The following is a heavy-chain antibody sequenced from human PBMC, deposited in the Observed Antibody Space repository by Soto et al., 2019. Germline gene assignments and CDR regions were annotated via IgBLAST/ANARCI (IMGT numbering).Heavy chain of an antibody. J-gene: IGHJ1*01. CDR3: ARGSIYCGGDCYYFQH. Sequence: QVQLVQSGAQVKKPGSSVKVSCKASGGTFSSYAISWVRKAPGQGLEWMGGIIPIFGTANYAQKFQGRVTITADESTSTAYMELSSLRSEDTAVYYCARGSIYCGGDCYYFQHWGQGTLVTVSS. D-gene: IGHD2-21*02. V-gene: IGHV1-69*01. CDR1: GGTFSSYA. CDR2: IIPIFGTA.